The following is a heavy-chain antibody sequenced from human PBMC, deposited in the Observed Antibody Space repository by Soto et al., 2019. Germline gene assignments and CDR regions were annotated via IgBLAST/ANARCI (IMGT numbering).Heavy chain of an antibody. CDR3: ARGGIAARLQH. CDR1: GGSFSGYC. J-gene: IGHJ1*01. V-gene: IGHV4-34*01. CDR2: INHSGST. D-gene: IGHD6-6*01. Sequence: QVQLQQWGAGLLKPSETLSLTCAVYGGSFSGYCWSWIRQPPGRGLEWIGEINHSGSTYYNPSLTSRVTISVDTSTNHFSLKLTSVTAADAAVYYCARGGIAARLQHWGQGTLVTVSS.